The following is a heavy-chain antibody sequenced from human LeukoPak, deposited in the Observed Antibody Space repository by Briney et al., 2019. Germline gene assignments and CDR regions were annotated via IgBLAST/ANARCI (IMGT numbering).Heavy chain of an antibody. J-gene: IGHJ4*02. Sequence: ASVKVSCKASGYTFTSYDINWVRQATGQGLEWMGRMNPNSGNTGYAQKFQGRVTMTRNTSISTAYMELSSLRSEDTAVYYCARATPYYYDSSGYYGYWGQGTLVTVSS. CDR2: MNPNSGNT. CDR1: GYTFTSYD. CDR3: ARATPYYYDSSGYYGY. D-gene: IGHD3-22*01. V-gene: IGHV1-8*01.